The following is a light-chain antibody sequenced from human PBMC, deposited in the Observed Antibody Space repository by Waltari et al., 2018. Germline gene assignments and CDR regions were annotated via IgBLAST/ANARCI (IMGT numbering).Light chain of an antibody. CDR3: MQSIQLPLT. Sequence: DIVMTQTPLSLSVTPGQPASISCTSSQSLLHSDGKTYLYWYLHKPGQPPQLLIYAVAKRLSGGGERCRGSGSGTDFTLKIRRVEAEDVGVYDCMQSIQLPLTLGGGTKVEIK. CDR1: QSLLHSDGKTY. J-gene: IGKJ4*01. CDR2: AVA. V-gene: IGKV2D-29*01.